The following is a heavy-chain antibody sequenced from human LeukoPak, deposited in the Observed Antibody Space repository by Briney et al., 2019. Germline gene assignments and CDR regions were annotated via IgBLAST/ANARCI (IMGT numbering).Heavy chain of an antibody. V-gene: IGHV4-30-2*01. D-gene: IGHD6-6*01. CDR1: GGSISSGGYS. CDR2: IYHSGST. J-gene: IGHJ4*02. CDR3: AREGYSSSEFDY. Sequence: SQTLSLTCAVSGGSISSGGYSWSWIRQPPGKGLEWIGYIYHSGSTYYNPSLKSRVTISVDRSKNQFSLKLSSVTAADTAVHYCAREGYSSSEFDYWGQGTLVTVSS.